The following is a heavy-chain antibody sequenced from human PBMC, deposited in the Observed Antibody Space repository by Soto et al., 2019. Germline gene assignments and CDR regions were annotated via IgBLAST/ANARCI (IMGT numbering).Heavy chain of an antibody. CDR1: GYTFTSYG. V-gene: IGHV1-18*04. J-gene: IGHJ3*02. CDR3: ARPHSSPRAFDI. CDR2: ISAYNGNT. D-gene: IGHD6-13*01. Sequence: ASVKVSCKASGYTFTSYGISWVRQAPGQGLEWMGWISAYNGNTNYAQKLQGRVTMTTDTSPSTAYMALRSLRSDDTAVYYCARPHSSPRAFDIWGQGTMVTVSS.